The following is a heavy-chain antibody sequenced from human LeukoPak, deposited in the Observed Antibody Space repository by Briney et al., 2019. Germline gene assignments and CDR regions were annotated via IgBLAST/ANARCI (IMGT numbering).Heavy chain of an antibody. D-gene: IGHD3-22*01. V-gene: IGHV4-59*01. Sequence: SETLSLTCTVSGGSISSYYWSWIRQPPGKGLEWIGYIYHSGSTNYNPSLKSRGTISVDTSKNQFSLKLSSVTAADTAVYYCACLTTADAFDIWGQGKMATVSS. CDR3: ACLTTADAFDI. J-gene: IGHJ3*02. CDR2: IYHSGST. CDR1: GGSISSYY.